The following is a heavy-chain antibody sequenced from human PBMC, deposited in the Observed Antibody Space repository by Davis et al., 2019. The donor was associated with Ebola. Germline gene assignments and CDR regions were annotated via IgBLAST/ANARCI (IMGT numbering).Heavy chain of an antibody. CDR3: AGLSGDYRNYYYGMDV. D-gene: IGHD4-17*01. Sequence: SVKVSCKASGGTFSNYAISWVRQAPGQGLEWMGGIIPIFGTANYAQKFQGRVTITADESTSTAYMELSSLRSEDTAVYYCAGLSGDYRNYYYGMDVWGQGTTVTVSS. CDR2: IIPIFGTA. J-gene: IGHJ6*02. V-gene: IGHV1-69*13. CDR1: GGTFSNYA.